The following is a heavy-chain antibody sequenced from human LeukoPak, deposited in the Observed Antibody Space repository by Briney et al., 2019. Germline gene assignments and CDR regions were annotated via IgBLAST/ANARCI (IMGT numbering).Heavy chain of an antibody. D-gene: IGHD6-13*01. CDR1: GYGFTTCW. V-gene: IGHV5-51*01. Sequence: NHGESLKISCEGSGYGFTTCWIGWVRQMPGKGLEWMGVINPGNSDTRYSPSFQGQVTISADKSITTAYLQWSSLKASDTAMYYCARLRWAAGDGYYFDYWGQGNPVTVSS. CDR3: ARLRWAAGDGYYFDY. CDR2: INPGNSDT. J-gene: IGHJ4*02.